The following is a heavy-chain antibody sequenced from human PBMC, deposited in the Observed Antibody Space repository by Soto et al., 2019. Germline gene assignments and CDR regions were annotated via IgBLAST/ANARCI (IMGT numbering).Heavy chain of an antibody. CDR1: GYSFTSYW. Sequence: GESLKISCKGSGYSFTSYWISWVRQIPGKGLEWMGRIDPSDSYTNYSPSFQGHVTISADKSISTAYLQWSSLKASDTAMYYCASDIVVVPAAKAYYYYGMDVWGQGTTVTVSS. V-gene: IGHV5-10-1*01. CDR2: IDPSDSYT. CDR3: ASDIVVVPAAKAYYYYGMDV. D-gene: IGHD2-2*01. J-gene: IGHJ6*02.